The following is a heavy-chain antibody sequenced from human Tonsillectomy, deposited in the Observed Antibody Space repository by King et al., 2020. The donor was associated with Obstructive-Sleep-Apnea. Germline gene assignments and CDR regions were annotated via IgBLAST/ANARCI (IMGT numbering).Heavy chain of an antibody. CDR2: IYYSGST. CDR1: GGSISSGGYY. J-gene: IGHJ4*02. CDR3: ARLTHYYDSSGYPLYFDY. Sequence: QLQESGPGLVKPSQTLSLTCTVSGGSISSGGYYWSWIRQHPGKGLEWIGYIYYSGSTYYNPSLNSLVTISVDTSKNQFSLKLSSVTAADTAVYYCARLTHYYDSSGYPLYFDYWGQGTLVTVSS. D-gene: IGHD3-22*01. V-gene: IGHV4-31*01.